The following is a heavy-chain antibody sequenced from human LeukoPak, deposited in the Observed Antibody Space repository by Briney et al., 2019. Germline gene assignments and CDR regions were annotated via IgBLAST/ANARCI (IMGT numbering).Heavy chain of an antibody. CDR2: INRDGSST. J-gene: IGHJ4*02. D-gene: IGHD1-26*01. V-gene: IGHV3-74*01. CDR3: AKDLRGSHDY. CDR1: GFTLSNYW. Sequence: GGSLRLSCAASGFTLSNYWMHWVRHTPGKGLVWVSRINRDGSSTDYADSVKGRFTISRDNAKNTLYLQMNSLRAEDTAVYYCAKDLRGSHDYWGQGTLVTVSA.